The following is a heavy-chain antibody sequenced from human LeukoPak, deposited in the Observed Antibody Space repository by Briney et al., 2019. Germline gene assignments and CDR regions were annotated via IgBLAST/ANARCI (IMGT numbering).Heavy chain of an antibody. CDR2: IWYDGSNK. D-gene: IGHD2-21*01. CDR1: GFTFSSYG. Sequence: PGRSLRLSCAASGFTFSSYGMHWVRQAPGKGLEWVAVIWYDGSNKYYVDSVKGRFTISRDNFKNTLYLQMNSLRAEDTAVYYCAKGPGYSIIDYWGQGTLVTVSS. CDR3: AKGPGYSIIDY. J-gene: IGHJ4*02. V-gene: IGHV3-33*06.